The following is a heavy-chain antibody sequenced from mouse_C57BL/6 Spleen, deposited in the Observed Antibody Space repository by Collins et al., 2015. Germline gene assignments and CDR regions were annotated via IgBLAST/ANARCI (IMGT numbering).Heavy chain of an antibody. CDR3: APGGYFDY. J-gene: IGHJ2*01. CDR2: INTETGEP. CDR1: GYTFTDYP. Sequence: QIQLVQSGPELKKPGETVRISCKASGYTFTDYPMHWVKQAPGKGLKWMAWINTETGEPIYADDFKGRFAFSLETSASTAYLQINNLKNEDTATYFCAPGGYFDYWGQGTTLTVSS. D-gene: IGHD4-1*01. V-gene: IGHV9-2-1*01.